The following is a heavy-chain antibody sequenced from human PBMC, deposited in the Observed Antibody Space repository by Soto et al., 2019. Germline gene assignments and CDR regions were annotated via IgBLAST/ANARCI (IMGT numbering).Heavy chain of an antibody. CDR1: GGTFSSYA. Sequence: QVQLVQSGAEVKKPGSSVKVSCKASGGTFSSYAISWVRQAPGQGLEWMGGIIPIFGTANYAQKFQGRVTITADEATSTAYMELSSLRSEDTAVYYCARDFGGVFPPKGGMDVWGQGNTVTVSS. D-gene: IGHD3-16*01. V-gene: IGHV1-69*12. J-gene: IGHJ6*02. CDR2: IIPIFGTA. CDR3: ARDFGGVFPPKGGMDV.